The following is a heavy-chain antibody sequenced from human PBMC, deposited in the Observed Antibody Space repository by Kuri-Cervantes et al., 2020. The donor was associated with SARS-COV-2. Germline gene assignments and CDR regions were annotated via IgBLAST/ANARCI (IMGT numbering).Heavy chain of an antibody. V-gene: IGHV4-39*07. D-gene: IGHD7-27*01. CDR2: IYYSGST. J-gene: IGHJ6*03. CDR1: GGSISSSSYY. Sequence: GSLRLSCTVSGGSISSSSYYWGWIRQPPGKGLEWIGSIYYSGSTYYNPSLKSRVTISVDTSKNQFSLKLSSVTAADTAVYYCARRREITGGIYYYYYYVDVWGKGTTVTVSS. CDR3: ARRREITGGIYYYYYYVDV.